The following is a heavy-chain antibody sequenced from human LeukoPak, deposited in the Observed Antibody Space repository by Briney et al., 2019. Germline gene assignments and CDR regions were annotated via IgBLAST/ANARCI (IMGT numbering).Heavy chain of an antibody. CDR2: ITGSDSST. CDR3: AKAGGNHWGFDY. J-gene: IGHJ4*02. CDR1: GFTFNDYA. Sequence: GGSLRLSCAASGFTFNDYAMSWVRQAPGKGLEWVSIITGSDSSTSYADSVKGRFTISRDNSKNMVYLQMNSLRAEDTAVYYCAKAGGNHWGFDYWGQGTLVTVSS. D-gene: IGHD2-8*02. V-gene: IGHV3-23*01.